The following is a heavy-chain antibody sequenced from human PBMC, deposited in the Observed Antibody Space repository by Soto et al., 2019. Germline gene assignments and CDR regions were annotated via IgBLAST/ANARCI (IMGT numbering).Heavy chain of an antibody. CDR1: GFTFRSYA. D-gene: IGHD3-10*01. CDR2: ISGSGGST. CDR3: ARANIPRGYYYYGMDV. V-gene: IGHV3-23*01. J-gene: IGHJ6*02. Sequence: PGGSLRLSCAGSGFTFRSYAISWVGQPPGKGLEWVSAISGSGGSTYYADSVKGRFTISRDNSKNSLYLQMNSLRDEDTAVYYCARANIPRGYYYYGMDVWGQGTTVTVSS.